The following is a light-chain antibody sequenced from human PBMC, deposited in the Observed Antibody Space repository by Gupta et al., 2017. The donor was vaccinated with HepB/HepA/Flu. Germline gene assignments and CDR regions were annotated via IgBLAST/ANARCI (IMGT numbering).Light chain of an antibody. CDR2: KDS. Sequence: SYELTQPPSVAVSPGQTARIACSGDALPKQHERWHQQKPGEAPVLVIFKDSVRPSGIPERFSGSSSETTVTLTISGVQAEEDADYYCQSSDTIGNYKVFGGGTRLTVL. V-gene: IGLV3-25*02. CDR1: ALPKQH. CDR3: QSSDTIGNYKV. J-gene: IGLJ3*02.